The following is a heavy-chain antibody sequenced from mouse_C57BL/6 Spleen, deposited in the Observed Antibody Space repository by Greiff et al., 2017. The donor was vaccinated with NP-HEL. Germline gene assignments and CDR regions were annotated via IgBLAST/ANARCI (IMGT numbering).Heavy chain of an antibody. CDR2: IDPSDSYT. D-gene: IGHD2-5*01. CDR1: GYTFTSYW. CDR3: ARSARPYYSNYGYAMDY. J-gene: IGHJ4*01. Sequence: QVQLQQPGAELVMPGASVKLSCKASGYTFTSYWMHWVKQRPGQGLEWIGEIDPSDSYTNYNQKFKGKSTLTVDKSSSTAYMQLSSLTSEDSAVYYCARSARPYYSNYGYAMDYWGQGTSVTVSS. V-gene: IGHV1-69*01.